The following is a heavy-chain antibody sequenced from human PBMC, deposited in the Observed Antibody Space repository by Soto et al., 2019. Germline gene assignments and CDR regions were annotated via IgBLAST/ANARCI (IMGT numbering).Heavy chain of an antibody. D-gene: IGHD2-2*02. V-gene: IGHV4-34*01. CDR3: ARTATQCSSTSCYTVSLDL. CDR1: GGSFSGYY. Sequence: SETLSLTCAVFGGSFSGYYWGWIRQPPGKGLEWIGEINRDGVTNYNPSLKSRLTISVDTSKNQFSLKLNSVTAADTAVYYCARTATQCSSTSCYTVSLDLWGQGTLVTVSS. CDR2: INRDGVT. J-gene: IGHJ5*02.